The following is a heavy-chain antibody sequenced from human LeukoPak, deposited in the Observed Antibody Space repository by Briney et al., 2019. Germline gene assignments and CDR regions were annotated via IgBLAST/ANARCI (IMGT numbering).Heavy chain of an antibody. CDR1: GFTFSSYS. Sequence: PGGSLRLSCAASGFTFSSYSMNWVRQAPGKGLEWVSSSSSSGSYIYYADSVRGRFTISRDNAKNSLYLQMNSLRAEDTAVYYCADVDTAMVWGQGTLVTVSS. J-gene: IGHJ4*02. CDR3: ADVDTAMV. D-gene: IGHD5-18*01. V-gene: IGHV3-21*01. CDR2: SSSSGSYI.